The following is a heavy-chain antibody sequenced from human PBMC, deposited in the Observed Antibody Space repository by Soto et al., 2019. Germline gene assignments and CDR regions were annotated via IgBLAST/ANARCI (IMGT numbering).Heavy chain of an antibody. Sequence: TLSLTCTVSGGSISNFYWSWIRQPPGKGLEWIGYISYSGNTNYNPSPKSRVSISVDTSKNQLSLNLTSVTAADTAVYYCARAPMVLSRSYFDSWGQGTPVTVSS. CDR3: ARAPMVLSRSYFDS. J-gene: IGHJ4*02. D-gene: IGHD2-8*01. V-gene: IGHV4-59*01. CDR1: GGSISNFY. CDR2: ISYSGNT.